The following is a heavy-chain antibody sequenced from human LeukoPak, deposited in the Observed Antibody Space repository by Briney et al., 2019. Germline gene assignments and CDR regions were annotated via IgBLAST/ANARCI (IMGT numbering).Heavy chain of an antibody. J-gene: IGHJ5*02. V-gene: IGHV4-34*01. D-gene: IGHD1-26*01. CDR1: GGSFSGYY. CDR2: INHSGST. Sequence: PSETLSLTCAVYGGSFSGYYWSWIRQPPGKGLEWIGEINHSGSTNYNPSLKSRVTISVDTSKNQFSLKLSSVTAADTAVYYCARGXGSGSXFWFDXWGQGTLVTVSS. CDR3: ARGXGSGSXFWFDX.